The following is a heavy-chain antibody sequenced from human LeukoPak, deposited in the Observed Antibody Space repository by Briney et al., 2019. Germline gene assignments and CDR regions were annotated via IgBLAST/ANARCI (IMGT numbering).Heavy chain of an antibody. D-gene: IGHD6-13*01. V-gene: IGHV1-2*02. Sequence: ASVKVSCKASGYTFTGYYMHWVRQAPGQGLEWMGWINPNSGGTNYAQKFQGRVTMTRDTSISTAYMELSRLRSDDTAVYYCARNPIPAAATFDYYYYYMGVWGKGTTVTVSS. CDR1: GYTFTGYY. CDR2: INPNSGGT. J-gene: IGHJ6*03. CDR3: ARNPIPAAATFDYYYYYMGV.